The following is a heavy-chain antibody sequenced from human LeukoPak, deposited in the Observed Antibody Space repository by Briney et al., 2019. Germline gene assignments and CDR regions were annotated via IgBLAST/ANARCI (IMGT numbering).Heavy chain of an antibody. CDR1: GGPISNYY. CDR3: ARHQLQGGIAAAGFDY. Sequence: SETLSLTCTVSGGPISNYYWGWIRQPPGKGLEWIGSIYYSGSTYYNPSLKSRVTISVDTSKNQFSLKLSSVTAADTAVYYCARHQLQGGIAAAGFDYWGQGTLVTVSS. D-gene: IGHD6-13*01. V-gene: IGHV4-39*01. J-gene: IGHJ4*02. CDR2: IYYSGST.